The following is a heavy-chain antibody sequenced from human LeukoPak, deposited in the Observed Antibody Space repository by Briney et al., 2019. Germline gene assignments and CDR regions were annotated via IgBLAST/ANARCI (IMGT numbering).Heavy chain of an antibody. CDR3: AKDSGHCSGGSCYSLDY. CDR1: GFTFSSFG. Sequence: GGSLRLSCAASGFTFSSFGMHWVRQAPGKGLEWVALISHDGTSKYYADSVKGRITVSRDNSENTLYLQMNTLRAEDTAVYFCAKDSGHCSGGSCYSLDYWGQGTLVTVSS. CDR2: ISHDGTSK. V-gene: IGHV3-30*18. D-gene: IGHD2-15*01. J-gene: IGHJ4*02.